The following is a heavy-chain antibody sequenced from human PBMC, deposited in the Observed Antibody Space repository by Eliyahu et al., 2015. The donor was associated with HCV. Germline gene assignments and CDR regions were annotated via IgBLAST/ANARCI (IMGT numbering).Heavy chain of an antibody. D-gene: IGHD6-19*01. Sequence: EVQLVQSGAEVKKPGESLRIXCKGSGYSFTSYWXSXVRQXPGKGREWMGRIDPSDSXXNXSPSFXGHVTISADKSISTAYLQWSSLKASDTAMYYCARFDEIAVAGRGTDYWGQGTLVTVSS. CDR2: IDPSDSXX. J-gene: IGHJ4*02. CDR3: ARFDEIAVAGRGTDY. CDR1: GYSFTSYW. V-gene: IGHV5-10-1*03.